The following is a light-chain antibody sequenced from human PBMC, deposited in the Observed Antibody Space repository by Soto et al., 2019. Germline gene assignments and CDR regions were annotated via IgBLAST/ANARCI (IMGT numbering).Light chain of an antibody. Sequence: EILLTQSPDSLSLSPGDRATLSCRASQSFSSTFFAWYQQKPGQAPRLLIYGASSRATGIPDRFSGSGSGTDFPLTISRLEPEDFAVYYCQQYASSVTFGKGTKVEIK. J-gene: IGKJ1*01. CDR3: QQYASSVT. CDR2: GAS. V-gene: IGKV3-20*01. CDR1: QSFSSTF.